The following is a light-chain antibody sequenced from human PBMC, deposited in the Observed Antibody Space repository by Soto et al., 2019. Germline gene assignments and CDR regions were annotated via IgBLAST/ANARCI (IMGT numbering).Light chain of an antibody. J-gene: IGKJ5*01. Sequence: EIVLTQSPVTLSLSPGERATLSCRASQSVSSYLAWYQQKPGQAPRLLIYDASNWATGVPDRFSGSGSGTDFTLTISRLEPEDFAVYFCQQYASSPITFGQGTRLEIK. CDR1: QSVSSY. V-gene: IGKV3-20*01. CDR2: DAS. CDR3: QQYASSPIT.